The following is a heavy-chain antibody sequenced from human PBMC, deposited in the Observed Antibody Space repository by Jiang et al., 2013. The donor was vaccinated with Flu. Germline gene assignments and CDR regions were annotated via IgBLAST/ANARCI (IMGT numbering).Heavy chain of an antibody. CDR3: ARGGEWPYYGHYYYGMDV. J-gene: IGHJ6*02. D-gene: IGHD1-26*01. V-gene: IGHV1-3*01. Sequence: AVHWVRQAPGQRLEWMGWINVGNGNTKYSQKFQGRVTITRDTSASTAYMELNSLRSEDTAVYYCARGGEWPYYGHYYYGMDVWGQGTTVTVSS. CDR2: INVGNGNT. CDR1: A.